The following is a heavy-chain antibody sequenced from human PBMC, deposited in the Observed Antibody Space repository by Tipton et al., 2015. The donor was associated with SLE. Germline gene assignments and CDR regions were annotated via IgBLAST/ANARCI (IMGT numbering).Heavy chain of an antibody. CDR1: GFSFSDYA. CDR2: IIFSGGNT. CDR3: AKAATVTKGISGYSYALDV. V-gene: IGHV3-23*03. J-gene: IGHJ6*02. Sequence: SLRLSCAASGFSFSDYALTWVRQAPGKGLEWVSIIFSGGNTAYADSVKGRFTISRDNSKNILYLQMSSLRPEDSAIYFCAKAATVTKGISGYSYALDVWGQGTTVTVSS. D-gene: IGHD4-17*01.